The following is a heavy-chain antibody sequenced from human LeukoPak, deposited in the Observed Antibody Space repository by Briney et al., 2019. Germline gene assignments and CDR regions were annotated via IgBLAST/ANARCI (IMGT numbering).Heavy chain of an antibody. Sequence: SETLSLTCAVYGGSFSGYYWSWIRQPPGKGLEWIGEINHSGSTNYNPSLKSRVTISVDTSKNQFSLKLSSVTAADTAVYYCARQRGGSSPGGAFDIWGQGTMVTVSS. V-gene: IGHV4-34*01. CDR3: ARQRGGSSPGGAFDI. J-gene: IGHJ3*02. CDR1: GGSFSGYY. CDR2: INHSGST. D-gene: IGHD2-15*01.